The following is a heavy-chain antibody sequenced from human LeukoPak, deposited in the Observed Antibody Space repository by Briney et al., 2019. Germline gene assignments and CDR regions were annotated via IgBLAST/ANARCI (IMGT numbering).Heavy chain of an antibody. Sequence: SETLSLTCSVSNGSITSDFWNWIRQPPGKGLEWIGYVHHSGVTNYNPSFNSRVTISVDTSKNHFSLNLRSVTAADTAVYYCARSLSTAGIDYWGQGTLVTVSS. CDR2: VHHSGVT. V-gene: IGHV4-59*08. CDR1: NGSITSDF. J-gene: IGHJ4*02. CDR3: ARSLSTAGIDY. D-gene: IGHD2-2*01.